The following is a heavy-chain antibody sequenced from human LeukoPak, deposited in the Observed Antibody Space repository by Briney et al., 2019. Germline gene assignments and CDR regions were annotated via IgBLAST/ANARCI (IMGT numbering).Heavy chain of an antibody. CDR3: ARAGNYYYSSGYYSHFDY. CDR2: VYHSGST. V-gene: IGHV4-59*01. CDR1: GASISSDY. D-gene: IGHD3-22*01. Sequence: SETLSLTCTVSGASISSDYWNWIRQPSGKGLEWIGHVYHSGSTNYNPSLKSRVTISVDTSKNQFSLKLSSVTAADTAVYYCARAGNYYYSSGYYSHFDYWGQGTLVTVSS. J-gene: IGHJ4*02.